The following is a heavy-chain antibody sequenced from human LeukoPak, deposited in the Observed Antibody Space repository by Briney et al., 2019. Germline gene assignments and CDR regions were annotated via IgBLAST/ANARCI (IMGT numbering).Heavy chain of an antibody. Sequence: PSETLSLTCTVSGGSISSSSYYWGWIRQPPGKGLEWIGSIYYSGSTYYNPSLKSRVTISVDTSKNQFSLKLSSVTAADTAVYYCARDRSPIGDCSGGSCYSRVYGMDVWGQGTTVTVSS. V-gene: IGHV4-39*07. CDR1: GGSISSSSYY. J-gene: IGHJ6*02. CDR2: IYYSGST. D-gene: IGHD2-15*01. CDR3: ARDRSPIGDCSGGSCYSRVYGMDV.